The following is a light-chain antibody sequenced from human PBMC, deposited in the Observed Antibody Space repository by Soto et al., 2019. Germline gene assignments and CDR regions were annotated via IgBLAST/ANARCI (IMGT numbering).Light chain of an antibody. CDR1: QSVSNNY. V-gene: IGKV3-20*01. Sequence: EIVLTQSPGTLSLSPGERATLSCRASQSVSNNYLAWYQQKPGQAPRLLIYGASNRATGIPDRFSSSGSGTDFTLTISRLEPEDSAVYYCQQYGSSGTFGQGTKVEIK. J-gene: IGKJ1*01. CDR2: GAS. CDR3: QQYGSSGT.